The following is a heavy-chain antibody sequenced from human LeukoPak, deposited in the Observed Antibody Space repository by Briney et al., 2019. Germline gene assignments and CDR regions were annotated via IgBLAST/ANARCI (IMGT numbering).Heavy chain of an antibody. J-gene: IGHJ4*02. V-gene: IGHV3-21*01. D-gene: IGHD1-26*01. CDR1: GFTFSSYS. CDR2: ISSSSSYI. Sequence: GGSLRLSCAASGFTFSSYSMNWVRQAPGKGLEWVSSISSSSSYIYYADSVKGRFTISRDNAKNSLYLQMNSLRAEDTAVYYCARDRLVGATTPLYWGQGTLVTVSS. CDR3: ARDRLVGATTPLY.